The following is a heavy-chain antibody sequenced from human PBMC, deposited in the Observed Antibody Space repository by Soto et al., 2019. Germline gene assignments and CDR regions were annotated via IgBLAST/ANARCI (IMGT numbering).Heavy chain of an antibody. CDR2: IIPILGIA. D-gene: IGHD1-1*01. J-gene: IGHJ4*02. Sequence: QVQLVQSGAEVKKPGPSVKVSCKASGGTFSSYTISWVRQAPGQGLEWMGRIIPILGIANYAQKVQGRVTITADKSTSTAYMELSSLRSEDTAVYYCARGGRRNEWAYWGQGTLVTVSS. CDR3: ARGGRRNEWAY. CDR1: GGTFSSYT. V-gene: IGHV1-69*02.